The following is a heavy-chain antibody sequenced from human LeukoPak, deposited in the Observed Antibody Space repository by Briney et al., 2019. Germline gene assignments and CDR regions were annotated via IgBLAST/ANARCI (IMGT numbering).Heavy chain of an antibody. V-gene: IGHV3-66*01. CDR2: IYSGGST. CDR1: GFTVSNNY. D-gene: IGHD2-15*01. CDR3: ARDGKLVAATNYGMDV. Sequence: PGGSLRLSCAASGFTVSNNYMSWVRQAPGKGLEWVSVIYSGGSTYYADSVKGRFTISRDNSKNTLYLQMNSLRAEDTAVYYCARDGKLVAATNYGMDVWGQGTTVTVSS. J-gene: IGHJ6*02.